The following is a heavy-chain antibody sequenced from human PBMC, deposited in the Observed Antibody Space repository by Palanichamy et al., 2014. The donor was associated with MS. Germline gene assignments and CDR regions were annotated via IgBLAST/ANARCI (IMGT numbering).Heavy chain of an antibody. J-gene: IGHJ5*02. CDR3: ARHESTLGAITPLGWFDP. D-gene: IGHD3-16*01. Sequence: QLQLQESGPRTGEAFRRPCPFTCTVSGGSISSTNSYWGVDPPAPTGRGGEWIGSIYYRGSTYYSPSLKSRVTISVDTSKNRFSLRLSSVTAADTSVYFCARHESTLGAITPLGWFDPWGQGTLVTVSS. V-gene: IGHV4-39*01. CDR1: GGSISSTNSY. CDR2: IYYRGST.